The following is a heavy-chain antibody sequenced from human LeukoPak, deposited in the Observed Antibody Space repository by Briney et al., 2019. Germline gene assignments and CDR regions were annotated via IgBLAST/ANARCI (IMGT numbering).Heavy chain of an antibody. Sequence: GASVKVSCKASGYTFTSYDINWVRQATGQGLEWMGWMNPNSGNTGYAQKFQGRVTMTRDTSISTAYMELSSLRSGDTAVYYCAVSTFIEYSSSWYYYYYMDVWGKGTTVTVSS. CDR1: GYTFTSYD. D-gene: IGHD6-6*01. V-gene: IGHV1-8*01. CDR2: MNPNSGNT. CDR3: AVSTFIEYSSSWYYYYYMDV. J-gene: IGHJ6*03.